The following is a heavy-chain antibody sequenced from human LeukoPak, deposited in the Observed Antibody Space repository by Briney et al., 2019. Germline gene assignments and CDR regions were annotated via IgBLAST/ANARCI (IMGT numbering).Heavy chain of an antibody. CDR3: ARGLRGEIIQTGY. CDR2: MSPNSGNT. J-gene: IGHJ4*02. Sequence: VASVKVSCKASGYTFTNYDINWVRQATGQGLEWMGWMSPNSGNTGYAQKLQGRVTMTRDTSINTAYMELSSLRSEDTAVYYCARGLRGEIIQTGYWGQGNLVTASS. D-gene: IGHD3-10*01. CDR1: GYTFTNYD. V-gene: IGHV1-8*01.